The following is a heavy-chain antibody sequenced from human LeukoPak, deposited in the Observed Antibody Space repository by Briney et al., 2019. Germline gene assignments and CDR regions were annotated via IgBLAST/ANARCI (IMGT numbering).Heavy chain of an antibody. CDR2: ISWNSGSI. V-gene: IGHV3-9*01. CDR1: GFTFSSYW. D-gene: IGHD3-22*01. Sequence: GGSLRLSCAASGFTFSSYWMNWARQAPGKGLEWVSGISWNSGSIGYADSVKGRFTISRDNAKNSLYLQMNSLRAEDTALYYCAKAAYYYDSSAFDYWGQGTLVTVSS. J-gene: IGHJ4*02. CDR3: AKAAYYYDSSAFDY.